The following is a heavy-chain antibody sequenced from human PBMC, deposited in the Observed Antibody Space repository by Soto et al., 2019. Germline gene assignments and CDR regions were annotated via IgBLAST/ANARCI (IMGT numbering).Heavy chain of an antibody. Sequence: QVQLVQSGAEVKKPGASVKVSCKASGYTFTSYDINWVRQATGQGLEWMGWRNPNSGNTGYAQKFQGRVTMTRNTSILTAYLELGSLMSEDTAVYYCAMSIYGDNADYCGQGALVSVDS. D-gene: IGHD4-17*01. J-gene: IGHJ4*02. CDR3: AMSIYGDNADY. CDR2: RNPNSGNT. V-gene: IGHV1-8*01. CDR1: GYTFTSYD.